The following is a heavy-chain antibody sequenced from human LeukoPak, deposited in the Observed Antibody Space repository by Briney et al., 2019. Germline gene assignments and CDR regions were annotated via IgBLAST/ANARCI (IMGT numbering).Heavy chain of an antibody. CDR1: GFTPGSYA. Sequence: PGGSLRLSSAPPGFTPGSYAMHWVREAPGKGLEGVAVISYDGSKKHYADSVKGRFTISGENSKNTLYLQMNSLRAEDTAVYYCARGEMIVVAPPRSDAFDIWGQGTMVTVSS. CDR3: ARGEMIVVAPPRSDAFDI. J-gene: IGHJ3*02. CDR2: ISYDGSKK. D-gene: IGHD3-22*01. V-gene: IGHV3-30*04.